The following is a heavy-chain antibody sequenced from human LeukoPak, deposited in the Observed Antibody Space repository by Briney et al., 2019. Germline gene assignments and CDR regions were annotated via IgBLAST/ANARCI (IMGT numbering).Heavy chain of an antibody. V-gene: IGHV3-72*01. CDR1: GFAFSDHY. CDR3: ARVRYYYDSSGYYVN. J-gene: IGHJ4*02. Sequence: GGSLRLSCAASGFAFSDHYMDWVRQAPGKGLEWVGRIRDKGNSYTTEYAASVKGRFTISRDDSKNSVYLQMNSLKTEDTAVYYCARVRYYYDSSGYYVNWGQRTLVTVSS. D-gene: IGHD3-22*01. CDR2: IRDKGNSYTT.